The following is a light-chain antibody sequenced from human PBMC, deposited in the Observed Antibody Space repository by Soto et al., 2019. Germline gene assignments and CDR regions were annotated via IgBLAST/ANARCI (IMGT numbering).Light chain of an antibody. J-gene: IGLJ1*01. Sequence: QSVLTQPASVSGSPGQSITISCTGTSSDVGGYNYVSWYQHHPGKVPQLMIYDVSNRPSGVSNRFSGSKSGNTASLTISGLQAEDEADYYRSSYTSSNTYVFGTGTKVTVL. CDR3: SSYTSSNTYV. V-gene: IGLV2-14*03. CDR1: SSDVGGYNY. CDR2: DVS.